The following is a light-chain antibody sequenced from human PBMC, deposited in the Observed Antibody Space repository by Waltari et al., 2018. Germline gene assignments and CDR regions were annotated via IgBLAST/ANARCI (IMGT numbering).Light chain of an antibody. CDR3: YSYAGSYTLYV. V-gene: IGLV2-11*01. CDR1: SSDLGAYNS. Sequence: QSALTQPRSVSGSPGQSVTISCHGTSSDLGAYNSLALYQKHPGKAPKLIIYAVNQRPSGVPDRFSGSKSGNTASLTISGLQAEDEADYYCYSYAGSYTLYVFGTGTEVTVL. J-gene: IGLJ1*01. CDR2: AVN.